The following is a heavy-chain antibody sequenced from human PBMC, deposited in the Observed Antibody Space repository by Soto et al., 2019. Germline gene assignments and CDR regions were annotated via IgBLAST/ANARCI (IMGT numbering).Heavy chain of an antibody. D-gene: IGHD3-9*01. J-gene: IGHJ4*02. CDR2: ISSSSSTI. V-gene: IGHV3-48*02. Sequence: GGSLRLSCAASGFTFSSYSMNWVRQAPGKGLEWVSYISSSSSTIYYADSVKGRFTISRDNAKNSLYLQMNSLRDEDTAVYYCAAFVLRYFEQPEYYFDYWGQGTLVTVSS. CDR1: GFTFSSYS. CDR3: AAFVLRYFEQPEYYFDY.